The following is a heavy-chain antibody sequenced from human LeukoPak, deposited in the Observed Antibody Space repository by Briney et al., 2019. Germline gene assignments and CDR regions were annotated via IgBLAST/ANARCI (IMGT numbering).Heavy chain of an antibody. CDR2: INPSGGST. CDR3: ARDDSSSGY. Sequence: ASVKVSCKAPGYTFTSYYMHWVRQAPGQGLEWMGIINPSGGSTSYAQKFQGRVTMASDMSTSTVYMELSSLRSEDTAVYYCARDDSSSGYWGQGTLITVSS. D-gene: IGHD6-6*01. J-gene: IGHJ4*02. V-gene: IGHV1-46*01. CDR1: GYTFTSYY.